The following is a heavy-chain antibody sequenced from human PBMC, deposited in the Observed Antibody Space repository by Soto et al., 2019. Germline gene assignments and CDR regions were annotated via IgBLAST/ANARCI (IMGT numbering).Heavy chain of an antibody. J-gene: IGHJ5*02. V-gene: IGHV2-70*01. CDR2: IDWDDDK. Sequence: SGPTLVNPTQTLTLTCTFSGFSLSTSGMCVSWIRQPPGKALEWLALIDWDDDKYYSTSLKTRLTISKDTSKNQVVLTMTNMDPVDTATYYCARIPYCSGGSSYNWFDPWGQGTLVTVSS. CDR1: GFSLSTSGMC. CDR3: ARIPYCSGGSSYNWFDP. D-gene: IGHD2-15*01.